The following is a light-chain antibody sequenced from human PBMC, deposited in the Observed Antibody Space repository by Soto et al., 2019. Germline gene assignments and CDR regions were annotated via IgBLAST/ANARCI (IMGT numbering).Light chain of an antibody. CDR1: QSVNRN. CDR3: QQYGSSPLWT. Sequence: EIVMTQSPFTLSVSAGERATLSCGASQSVNRNLAWYQQKPGQAPRLLIYAASARATGIPARFRGSGSGTEFTLTISRLEPEDFAVYYCQQYGSSPLWTFGQGTKVDIK. V-gene: IGKV3-15*01. J-gene: IGKJ1*01. CDR2: AAS.